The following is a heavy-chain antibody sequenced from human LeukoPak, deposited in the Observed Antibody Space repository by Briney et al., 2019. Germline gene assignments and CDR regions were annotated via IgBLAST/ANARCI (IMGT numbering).Heavy chain of an antibody. Sequence: GGSLRLSCAASGFTVSSNYMSWVRQAPGKGLYWVSAISGSGTGTYYADSVKGRFTISRDNSKNTLYLQMNSLRAEDTAVYYCAKEGGTGTRFDYWGQGTLVTVSS. CDR2: ISGSGTGT. V-gene: IGHV3-23*01. CDR1: GFTVSSNY. D-gene: IGHD1-7*01. J-gene: IGHJ4*02. CDR3: AKEGGTGTRFDY.